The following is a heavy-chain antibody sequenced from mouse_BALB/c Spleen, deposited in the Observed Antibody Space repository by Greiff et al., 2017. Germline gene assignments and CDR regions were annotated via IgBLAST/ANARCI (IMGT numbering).Heavy chain of an antibody. D-gene: IGHD5-1-1*01. CDR2: IYPGDGDT. V-gene: IGHV1-87*01. J-gene: IGHJ4*01. CDR3: AREKYWAMDY. Sequence: QVQLQQSGAELARPGASVKLSCKASGYTFTSYWMQWVKQRPGQGLEWIGAIYPGDGDTRYTQKFKGKATLTADKSSSTAYMQLSSLASEDSAVYYCAREKYWAMDYWGQGTSVTVSS. CDR1: GYTFTSYW.